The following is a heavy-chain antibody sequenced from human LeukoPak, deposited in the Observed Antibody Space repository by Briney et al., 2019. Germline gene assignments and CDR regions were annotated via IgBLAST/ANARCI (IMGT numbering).Heavy chain of an antibody. Sequence: GGSLRLSCAASGFTFSSSAMSWVRQAPGKGLEWVSAISGSGGSTYYADSVKGRFTISRDNSKNTLYLQMNSLRAEDTAVYYCACRSFGSGFDYWGQGTLVTVSS. CDR2: ISGSGGST. D-gene: IGHD6-19*01. CDR1: GFTFSSSA. CDR3: ACRSFGSGFDY. V-gene: IGHV3-23*01. J-gene: IGHJ4*02.